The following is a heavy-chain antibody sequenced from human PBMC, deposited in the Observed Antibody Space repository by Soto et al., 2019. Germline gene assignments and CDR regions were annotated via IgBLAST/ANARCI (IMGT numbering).Heavy chain of an antibody. D-gene: IGHD5-18*01. CDR1: GVSIGSHDW. CDR3: ATRDTGRVY. J-gene: IGHJ4*02. V-gene: IGHV4-4*02. CDR2: SHQSGNT. Sequence: QVQLQESGPGLVKPSGTLSLTCAVSGVSIGSHDWWTWVRQPPGKGLEWIGESHQSGNTNYNPSLESRVTISLDKPKNHFSLRLSSVTVADTAVYYCATRDTGRVYWGQGTLVTVSS.